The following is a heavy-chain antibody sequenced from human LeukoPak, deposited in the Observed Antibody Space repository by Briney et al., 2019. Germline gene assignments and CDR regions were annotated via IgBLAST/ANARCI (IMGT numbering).Heavy chain of an antibody. V-gene: IGHV4-39*01. CDR1: GGSISSSSYY. CDR2: IYYSGST. D-gene: IGHD3-22*01. CDR3: ARPNDSSGYYYDPFDY. Sequence: SETLSLTCTVSGGSISSSSYYWGWIRQPPGKGLEWIGSIYYSGSTYYNPSLKSRVTISVDTSKNQFSLKLSSVTAADTAVYYCARPNDSSGYYYDPFDYRGQGTLVTVSS. J-gene: IGHJ4*02.